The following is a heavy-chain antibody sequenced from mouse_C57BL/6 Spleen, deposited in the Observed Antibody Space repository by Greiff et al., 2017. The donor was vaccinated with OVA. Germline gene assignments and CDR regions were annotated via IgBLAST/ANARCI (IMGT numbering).Heavy chain of an antibody. CDR2: ISDGGSYT. V-gene: IGHV5-4*01. CDR3: ARERGYYYGSSYLYYFDY. J-gene: IGHJ2*01. D-gene: IGHD1-1*01. Sequence: EVMLVESGGGLVKPGGSLKLSCAASGFTFSSYAMSWVRQTPEKRLEWVATISDGGSYTYYPDNVKGRFTISRDNAKNNLYLQMSHLKSEDTAMYYCARERGYYYGSSYLYYFDYWGQGTTLTVSS. CDR1: GFTFSSYA.